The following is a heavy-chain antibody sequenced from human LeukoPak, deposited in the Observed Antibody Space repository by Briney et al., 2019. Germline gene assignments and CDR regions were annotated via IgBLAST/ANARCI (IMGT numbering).Heavy chain of an antibody. V-gene: IGHV3-23*01. Sequence: GGSLRLSCATSGFTFNGYAMSCVRQAPGKGLEWVSAISGSGGSTYYADSVKGRFTISRDNSKNTLYLQMNSLRAEDTAVYYCAKSLGAMPGWGQGTLVTVSS. CDR3: AKSLGAMPG. J-gene: IGHJ4*02. CDR2: ISGSGGST. D-gene: IGHD2-2*01. CDR1: GFTFNGYA.